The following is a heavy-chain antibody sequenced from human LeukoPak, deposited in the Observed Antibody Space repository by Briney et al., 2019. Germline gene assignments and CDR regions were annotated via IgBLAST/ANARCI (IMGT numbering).Heavy chain of an antibody. CDR2: INPNSGGT. V-gene: IGHV1-2*06. D-gene: IGHD3-16*02. Sequence: ASGKVSGKAAGYTVTRYYMHWGGQAPGQGREWRGRINPNSGGTNYAQKFQGRVTMTRDTSISTAYMEVSRLRSDDTAVYYCARGGPYDYIWGSYRFLSDWGQGTLVTVSS. CDR3: ARGGPYDYIWGSYRFLSD. CDR1: GYTVTRYY. J-gene: IGHJ4*02.